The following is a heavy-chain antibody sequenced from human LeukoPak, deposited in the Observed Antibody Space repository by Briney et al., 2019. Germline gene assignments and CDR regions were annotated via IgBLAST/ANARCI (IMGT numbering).Heavy chain of an antibody. V-gene: IGHV3-30-3*01. D-gene: IGHD2-15*01. Sequence: GGSLRLSCAASGFTFSSYAMHWVRQAPGKGLEWVAVISYDGSNKYYADSVKGRFTISRDNSKNTLYLQMNSLRAEDTAVYYCARDAGVVVAYNCFDPWGQGTLVTVSS. CDR1: GFTFSSYA. CDR3: ARDAGVVVAYNCFDP. J-gene: IGHJ5*02. CDR2: ISYDGSNK.